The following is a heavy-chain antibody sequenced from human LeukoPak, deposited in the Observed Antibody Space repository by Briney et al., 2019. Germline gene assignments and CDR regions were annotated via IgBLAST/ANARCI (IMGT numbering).Heavy chain of an antibody. D-gene: IGHD6-13*01. CDR1: GYTFTSYD. CDR2: MNPNSGTA. V-gene: IGHV1-8*01. J-gene: IGHJ4*02. Sequence: ASVTVSCKASGYTFTSYDINWVRQATGQGLEWMGWMNPNSGTAGFAQTFQGRVTVTRNTSISTAYMELSSLRSEDTAMYYCASNLPGIAAAGYWGQGTLVTVSS. CDR3: ASNLPGIAAAGY.